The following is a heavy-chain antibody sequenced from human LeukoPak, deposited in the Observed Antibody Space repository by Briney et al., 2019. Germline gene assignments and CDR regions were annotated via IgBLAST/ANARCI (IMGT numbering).Heavy chain of an antibody. CDR3: ARHVLWWQGFDY. CDR1: GGSFSGYY. V-gene: IGHV4-34*01. CDR2: INHSGST. J-gene: IGHJ4*02. Sequence: SETLSLTCAVYGGSFSGYYWSWIRQPPGKGLEWIGEINHSGSTNYNPSLKSRVTISVDTSKNQFSLKLRSATAADTAVYYCARHVLWWQGFDYWGQGTLVTVSS. D-gene: IGHD2-21*01.